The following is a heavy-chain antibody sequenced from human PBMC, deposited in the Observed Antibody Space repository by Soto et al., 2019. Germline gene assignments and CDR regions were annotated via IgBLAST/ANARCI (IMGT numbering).Heavy chain of an antibody. CDR2: IWYDGSNK. CDR1: GFTFSSYG. J-gene: IGHJ1*01. Sequence: QVQLVESGGGVVQPGRSLRLSCAASGFTFSSYGMHWVRQAPGKGLEWVAVIWYDGSNKYYADSVKGRFTISRDNSKNTLYLQMNSLRAEDTAVYYCARGGGQVVMTPEYFQHWGQGTLVTVSS. CDR3: ARGGGQVVMTPEYFQH. D-gene: IGHD3-22*01. V-gene: IGHV3-33*01.